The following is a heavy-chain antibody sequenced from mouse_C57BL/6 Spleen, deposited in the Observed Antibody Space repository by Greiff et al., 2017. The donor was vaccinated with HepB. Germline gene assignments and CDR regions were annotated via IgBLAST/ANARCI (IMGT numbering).Heavy chain of an antibody. CDR3: ARNWAYYAMDY. Sequence: EVNLVESGGGLVKPGGSLKLSCAASGFTFSDYGMHWVRQAPEKGLEWVAYISSGSSTIYYADTVKGRFTISRDNAKNTLFLQMTSLRSEDTAMYYCARNWAYYAMDYWGQGTSVTVSS. J-gene: IGHJ4*01. CDR1: GFTFSDYG. V-gene: IGHV5-17*01. CDR2: ISSGSSTI. D-gene: IGHD4-1*01.